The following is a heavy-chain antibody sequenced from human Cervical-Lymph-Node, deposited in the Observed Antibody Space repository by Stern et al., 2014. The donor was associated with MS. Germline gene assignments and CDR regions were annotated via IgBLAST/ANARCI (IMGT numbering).Heavy chain of an antibody. CDR3: VRDYFSEAMRIFHNWFDP. CDR2: IKGGNGDT. J-gene: IGHJ5*02. D-gene: IGHD2/OR15-2a*01. CDR1: GYTLRIYA. Sequence: QVQLVQSGAEVKKPGASVKVSCKASGYTLRIYAMHWLRQAPGQGLEWMGWIKGGNGDTKYSQKMQGRVTITRDTSANTVYMELNSLMSEDTAVYYCVRDYFSEAMRIFHNWFDPWGQGTLVTVSS. V-gene: IGHV1-3*01.